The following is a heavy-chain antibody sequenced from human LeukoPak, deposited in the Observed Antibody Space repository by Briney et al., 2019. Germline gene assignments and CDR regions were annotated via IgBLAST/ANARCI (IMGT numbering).Heavy chain of an antibody. J-gene: IGHJ4*02. CDR3: ARARGYGDPYYFDY. V-gene: IGHV4-4*02. CDR1: GGSISSSNW. D-gene: IGHD4-17*01. CDR2: IYHSGST. Sequence: PSGILSLTCAVSGGSISSSNWWSWVRQPPGKGLEWIGEIYHSGSTNYNPSLKSRVTISVDKSKNQFSLKLSSVTAADTAVYYCARARGYGDPYYFDYWGQGTLVTVSS.